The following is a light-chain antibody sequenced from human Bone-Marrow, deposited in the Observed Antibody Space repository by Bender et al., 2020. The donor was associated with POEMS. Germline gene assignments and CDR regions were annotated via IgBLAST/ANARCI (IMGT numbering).Light chain of an antibody. CDR1: SSDVGGSNS. CDR3: SSYTTTSTLDV. Sequence: QSALTQPRSVSGSPGQSVTISCTGSSSDVGGSNSVSWYQQHPGKAPKFMIYDVSSRPSGVSDRFSGSKSGNTASLTISGLQTEDEADYYCSSYTTTSTLDVFGSGTKVTVL. V-gene: IGLV2-14*03. CDR2: DVS. J-gene: IGLJ1*01.